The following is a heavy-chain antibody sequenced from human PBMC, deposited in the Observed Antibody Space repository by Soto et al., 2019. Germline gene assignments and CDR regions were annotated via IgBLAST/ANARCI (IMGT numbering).Heavy chain of an antibody. Sequence: QVQLVQSGAEVKKPGASVKVSCKASGYIFTGYYMHWVRQAPGQGLEWMGWINPNSGDTNYAQKFQAWVTMTRDTSISTGYMELSRLKSDDTAVYYCARTDGGPDWYFDLWGRGTLVTVSS. CDR1: GYIFTGYY. CDR3: ARTDGGPDWYFDL. D-gene: IGHD2-15*01. V-gene: IGHV1-2*04. CDR2: INPNSGDT. J-gene: IGHJ2*01.